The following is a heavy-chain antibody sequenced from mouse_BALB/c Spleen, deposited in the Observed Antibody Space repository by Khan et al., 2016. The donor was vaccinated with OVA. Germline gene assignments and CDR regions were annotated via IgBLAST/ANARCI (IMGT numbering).Heavy chain of an antibody. D-gene: IGHD1-1*01. CDR2: ISYSGTT. J-gene: IGHJ4*01. CDR1: GYSITSDYA. V-gene: IGHV3-2*02. Sequence: EVKLEESGPGLVKPSQSLSLTCTVTGYSITSDYAWNWIRQFPGNKLECMGNISYSGTTSYNPYLKSRISITRATSKNKFFLQLKSVTSDDRATYYCARQNYYGYAMDYWGQGTSVTVSS. CDR3: ARQNYYGYAMDY.